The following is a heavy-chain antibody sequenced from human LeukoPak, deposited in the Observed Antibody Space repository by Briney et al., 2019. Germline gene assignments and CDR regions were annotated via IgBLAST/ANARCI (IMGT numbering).Heavy chain of an antibody. Sequence: ASVTVSFKASAYTFTDYYIHWVRQAPGQALEWMGWVNPDSGDTKYAQMFQGRVTMARDTSIATAYMELSSLTPDDTALYYCARSIAATPCNWFDPWGQGTLITVSS. CDR1: AYTFTDYY. J-gene: IGHJ5*02. D-gene: IGHD2-15*01. CDR3: ARSIAATPCNWFDP. V-gene: IGHV1-2*02. CDR2: VNPDSGDT.